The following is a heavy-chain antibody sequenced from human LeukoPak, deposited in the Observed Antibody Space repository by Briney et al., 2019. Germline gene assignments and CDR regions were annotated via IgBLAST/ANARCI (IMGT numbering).Heavy chain of an antibody. V-gene: IGHV3-30*03. Sequence: HPGRSLRLSCAASGFTFSSYGMHWVRQAPGKGLEWVAVISYDGCNKYYADSVKGRFTISRDNSKNTLYLQMNSLRAEDTAVYYCARDLGVGATSMNYYYGMDVWGQGTTVTVSS. CDR2: ISYDGCNK. CDR1: GFTFSSYG. D-gene: IGHD1-26*01. J-gene: IGHJ6*02. CDR3: ARDLGVGATSMNYYYGMDV.